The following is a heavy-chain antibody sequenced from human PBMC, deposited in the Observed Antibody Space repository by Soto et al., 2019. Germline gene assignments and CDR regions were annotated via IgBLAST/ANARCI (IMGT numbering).Heavy chain of an antibody. CDR3: VSKLGPYYYGLDV. CDR1: GDSITNIHR. CDR2: IYHTGIA. V-gene: IGHV4-4*02. J-gene: IGHJ6*02. D-gene: IGHD3-16*01. Sequence: QMQLRESGPGLVKPSGTLSLTCTVYGDSITNIHRWCWVRQPPRKGPELIGEIYHTGIANYNPSLESRVAFSVDKSMTQFSLSLTSVTAADTAVYYCVSKLGPYYYGLDVWGQGATVAVCS.